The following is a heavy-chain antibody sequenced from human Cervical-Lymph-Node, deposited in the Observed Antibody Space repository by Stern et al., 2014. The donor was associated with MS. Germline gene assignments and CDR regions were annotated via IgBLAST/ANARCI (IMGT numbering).Heavy chain of an antibody. CDR2: IYTSGST. D-gene: IGHD5-24*01. CDR1: GGSINSGTYY. V-gene: IGHV4-61*02. J-gene: IGHJ6*02. Sequence: QVQLQESGPGLVMPSQTLSLTCTVSGGSINSGTYYWSWIRQPAGKGLEWIGRIYTSGSTNYNSSLQSRVTISVDTSKNQFSLKLPSVTAADTAVYYCARRRDGFYGMDVWGQGTTVTVSS. CDR3: ARRRDGFYGMDV.